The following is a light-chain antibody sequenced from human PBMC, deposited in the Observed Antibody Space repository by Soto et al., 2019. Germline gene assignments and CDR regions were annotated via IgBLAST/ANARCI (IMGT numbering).Light chain of an antibody. CDR1: QGISSY. CDR2: APS. V-gene: IGKV1-8*01. J-gene: IGKJ1*01. CDR3: LQYYSYPPWT. Sequence: AIRMTQSPSSLSASTGDRVTIPCRASQGISSYLAWYQQKPGKAPKLLIYAPSTLQSGVPSRFSGSGSGTDFTLTISCLQSEDFATYYCLQYYSYPPWTFGQGTKVEIK.